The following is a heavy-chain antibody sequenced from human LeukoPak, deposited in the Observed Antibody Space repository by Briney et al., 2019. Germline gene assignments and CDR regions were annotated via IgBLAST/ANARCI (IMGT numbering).Heavy chain of an antibody. D-gene: IGHD2-15*01. Sequence: SETLSLTCTVSGGSISIYYWSWIRQPPGKGLEWIGYIYYSGSTNYNPSLKSRVTISVDTSKNQFSLKLSSVTAADTAVYYCARQSCSGGSCYNAFDIWGQGTMVTVSS. CDR2: IYYSGST. J-gene: IGHJ3*02. V-gene: IGHV4-59*08. CDR1: GGSISIYY. CDR3: ARQSCSGGSCYNAFDI.